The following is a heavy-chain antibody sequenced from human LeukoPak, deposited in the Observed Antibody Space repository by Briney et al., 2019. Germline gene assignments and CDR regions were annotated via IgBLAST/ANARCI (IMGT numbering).Heavy chain of an antibody. Sequence: PGGSLRLSCAASGFTFSSYGMHWVRQAPGKGLEWVAFIRYDGSNKYYADSVKGRFTISRDNSKNTLYLQMNSLRAEDTAVYYCAKEGTWIQYYYMDVWGKGTTVTVSS. D-gene: IGHD5-18*01. V-gene: IGHV3-30*02. CDR2: IRYDGSNK. CDR3: AKEGTWIQYYYMDV. CDR1: GFTFSSYG. J-gene: IGHJ6*03.